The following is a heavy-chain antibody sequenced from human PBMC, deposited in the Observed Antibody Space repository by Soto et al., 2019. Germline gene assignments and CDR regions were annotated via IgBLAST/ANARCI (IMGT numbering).Heavy chain of an antibody. CDR3: ARDGYESSGYPRHGY. J-gene: IGHJ4*02. CDR1: GCTFSTYS. V-gene: IGHV3-21*01. D-gene: IGHD3-22*01. CDR2: ISSSGSYM. Sequence: GGSLRLSCAASGCTFSTYSMNWVRQAPGKGLEWVSSISSSGSYMYYADSVKGRFTISRDNAENSLFLQMNSLRAEDTAVYYCARDGYESSGYPRHGYWGQGTLVTVSS.